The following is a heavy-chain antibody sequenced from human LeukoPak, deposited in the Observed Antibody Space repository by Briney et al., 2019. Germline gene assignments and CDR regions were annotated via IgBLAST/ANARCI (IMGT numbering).Heavy chain of an antibody. CDR1: GGSFSGYY. Sequence: PSETLSLTCAVYGGSFSGYYWSWIRQPPGKGLEWIGEINHSGSTNYNPSLKSRVTISVDTSKNQFSLKLSSVTAADTAVYYCASSGSTWGYYYYYGMDVWGKGTTVTVSS. CDR3: ASSGSTWGYYYYYGMDV. J-gene: IGHJ6*04. D-gene: IGHD7-27*01. V-gene: IGHV4-34*01. CDR2: INHSGST.